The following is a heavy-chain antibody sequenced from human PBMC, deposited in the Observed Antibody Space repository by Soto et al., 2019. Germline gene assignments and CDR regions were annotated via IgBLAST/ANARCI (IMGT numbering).Heavy chain of an antibody. CDR3: ATYGSGTYKPTTFDY. J-gene: IGHJ4*02. V-gene: IGHV4-31*03. CDR1: GGSISSGDYY. D-gene: IGHD3-10*01. Sequence: QVQLQESGPGLVKPSQTLSLTCTVSGGSISSGDYYWSWIRQHPGKGLEWIGYIYYSGSTYYIPSLKSRVTISVDTSKNQFSLKLSSVTAADTAGYYCATYGSGTYKPTTFDYWGQGTLVTVSS. CDR2: IYYSGST.